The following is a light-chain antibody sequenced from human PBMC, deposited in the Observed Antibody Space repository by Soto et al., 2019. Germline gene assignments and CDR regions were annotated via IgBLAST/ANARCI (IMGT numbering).Light chain of an antibody. J-gene: IGKJ1*01. CDR2: DTS. Sequence: ETVLTQSPGTLSLSPGERATVSCRASQSVGGSSLAWYQQRPGQAPRLLIYDTSKRATGIPDRFSGSGSGTDFTLTISRLEPEDFAVYYCQQYQNSPRTFGQGTKVGIK. CDR1: QSVGGSS. V-gene: IGKV3-20*01. CDR3: QQYQNSPRT.